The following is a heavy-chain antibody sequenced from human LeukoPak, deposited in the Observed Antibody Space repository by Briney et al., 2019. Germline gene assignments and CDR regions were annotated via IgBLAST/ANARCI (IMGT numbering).Heavy chain of an antibody. CDR1: GGSISSYY. CDR3: ARVKYCSSTSCCPDY. CDR2: IYYSGST. Sequence: SETLSLTCTVSGGSISSYYWSWARQPPGKGLEWIGYIYYSGSTNYNPSLKSRVTISVDTSKNQFSLKLSSVTAADTAVYYCARVKYCSSTSCCPDYWGQGTLVTVSS. J-gene: IGHJ4*02. V-gene: IGHV4-59*01. D-gene: IGHD2-2*01.